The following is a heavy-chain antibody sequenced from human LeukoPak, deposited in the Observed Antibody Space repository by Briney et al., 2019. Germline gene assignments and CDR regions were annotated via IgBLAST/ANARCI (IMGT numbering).Heavy chain of an antibody. D-gene: IGHD2-8*01. Sequence: SETLSLTCTVSGGSISSSSYYWGWIRQPPGKGLEWIGSIYYSGSTYYNPSLKSRVTISVDTSKNQFSLHLNSVTAADTAIYYCARNGAYCLDYWGHGTLVTVSS. CDR2: IYYSGST. CDR3: ARNGAYCLDY. J-gene: IGHJ4*01. CDR1: GGSISSSSYY. V-gene: IGHV4-39*07.